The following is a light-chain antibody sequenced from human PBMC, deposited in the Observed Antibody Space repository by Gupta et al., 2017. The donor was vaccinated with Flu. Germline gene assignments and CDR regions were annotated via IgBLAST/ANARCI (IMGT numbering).Light chain of an antibody. Sequence: SSELPQDPAVSVALGQTVRLTCQGDSLRSYYASWYQQTPVQAPVLGIYVENKRPSGIPDRLSGSRSGTPASCTITGAQAEDEADYYGNSRDSSGNHLWVFGGGTKLTVL. CDR3: NSRDSSGNHLWV. V-gene: IGLV3-19*01. J-gene: IGLJ3*02. CDR2: VEN. CDR1: SLRSYY.